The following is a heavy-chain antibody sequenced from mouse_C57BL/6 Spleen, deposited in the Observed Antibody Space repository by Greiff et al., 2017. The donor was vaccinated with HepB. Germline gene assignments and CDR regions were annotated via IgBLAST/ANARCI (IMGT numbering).Heavy chain of an antibody. J-gene: IGHJ4*01. V-gene: IGHV1-81*01. Sequence: VQLQQSGAELARPGASVKLSCKASGYTFTSYGISWVKQRTGQGLEWIGEIYPRSGNTYYNEKFKGKATLTADKSSSTAYMELRSLTSEDSAVDFCASGGNYYGSSPYAMDYWGQGTSVTVSS. CDR3: ASGGNYYGSSPYAMDY. CDR2: IYPRSGNT. CDR1: GYTFTSYG. D-gene: IGHD1-1*01.